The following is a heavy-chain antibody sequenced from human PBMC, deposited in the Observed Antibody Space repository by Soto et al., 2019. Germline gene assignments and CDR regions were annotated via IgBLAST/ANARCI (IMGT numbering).Heavy chain of an antibody. CDR1: GGSVSSGGYY. CDR3: ASAVADDAFDI. V-gene: IGHV4-31*03. D-gene: IGHD6-19*01. CDR2: IYYSGST. J-gene: IGHJ3*02. Sequence: QVQLQESGPGLVKPSQTLSLTCTVSGGSVSSGGYYWNWIRQHPGEGLEWIGYIYYSGSTYYNPSLKSRVTISLDTSKNHFSLKLSSVTAADTAVYYCASAVADDAFDIWGQGTMVTVSS.